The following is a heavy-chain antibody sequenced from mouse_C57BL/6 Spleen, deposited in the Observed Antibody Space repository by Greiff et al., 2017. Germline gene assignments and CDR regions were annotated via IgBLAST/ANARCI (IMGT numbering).Heavy chain of an antibody. CDR2: IKPGSGGT. CDR3: ARQIYYGNYAFDY. J-gene: IGHJ2*01. V-gene: IGHV1-54*01. D-gene: IGHD2-1*01. CDR1: GYAFTNYL. Sequence: VQLQQSGAELVRPGTSVKVSCKASGYAFTNYLIEWVKQRPGQGLEWIGVIKPGSGGTNYNEKFKGKATLTADKSSRTAYMQLSSLTSEDSAVYFCARQIYYGNYAFDYWGQGTTLTVSS.